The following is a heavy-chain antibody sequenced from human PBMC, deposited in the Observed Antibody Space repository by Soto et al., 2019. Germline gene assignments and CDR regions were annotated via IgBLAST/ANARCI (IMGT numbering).Heavy chain of an antibody. Sequence: QVQLQESGRGLVKPSQTLSLTCTVSSGSIRSGNYYWSWIRQPPGKGLEWIGYIYNSGSTHYNPSLKSRVTISVATSTQQFSLKLSSVTAADTALYYCARWGSSHAFDIWGQGTMVTVSS. CDR2: IYNSGST. CDR3: ARWGSSHAFDI. V-gene: IGHV4-30-4*01. CDR1: SGSIRSGNYY. J-gene: IGHJ3*02. D-gene: IGHD6-6*01.